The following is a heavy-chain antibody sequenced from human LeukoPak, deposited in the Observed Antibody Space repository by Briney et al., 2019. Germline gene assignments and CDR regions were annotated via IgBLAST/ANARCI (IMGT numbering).Heavy chain of an antibody. V-gene: IGHV4-39*01. CDR2: IYYSGST. CDR3: ARLGHCSSTSCYHFDY. J-gene: IGHJ4*02. Sequence: SETLSLTCTVSDGSISSSSYYWGWIRQPPGKGLEWIGSIYYSGSTYYNPSLKSRVTISVDTSKNQFSLKLSSVTAADTAVYYCARLGHCSSTSCYHFDYWGQGTLVTVSS. CDR1: DGSISSSSYY. D-gene: IGHD2-2*01.